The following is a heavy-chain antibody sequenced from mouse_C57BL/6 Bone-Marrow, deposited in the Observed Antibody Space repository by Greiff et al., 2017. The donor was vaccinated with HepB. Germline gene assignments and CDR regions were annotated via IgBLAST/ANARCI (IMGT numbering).Heavy chain of an antibody. D-gene: IGHD1-1*01. CDR2: ISYSGST. Sequence: VQLKESGPGMVKPSQSLSLTCTVTGYSITSGYDWHWIRHFPGNKLEWMGYISYSGSTNYNPTLKSRISITHDTSKNHFFLKLNSVTTEDTATYYCAREGLYYYGSRGWYFDVWGTGTTVTVSS. J-gene: IGHJ1*03. CDR1: GYSITSGYD. V-gene: IGHV3-1*01. CDR3: AREGLYYYGSRGWYFDV.